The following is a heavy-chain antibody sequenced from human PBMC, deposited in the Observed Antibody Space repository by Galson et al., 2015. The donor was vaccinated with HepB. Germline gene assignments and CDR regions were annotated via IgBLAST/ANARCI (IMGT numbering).Heavy chain of an antibody. V-gene: IGHV3-30*18. CDR3: AKARDPDSSGWFFDY. J-gene: IGHJ4*02. Sequence: SLRLSCAASGFTFSSYVVHWVRQAPGKGLEWVAVISYDVSNKYYADSVKGRFTISRDNSKNTLYLQMNSLRTEDTAVYYCAKARDPDSSGWFFDYWGQGTLVTVSS. CDR1: GFTFSSYV. D-gene: IGHD6-19*01. CDR2: ISYDVSNK.